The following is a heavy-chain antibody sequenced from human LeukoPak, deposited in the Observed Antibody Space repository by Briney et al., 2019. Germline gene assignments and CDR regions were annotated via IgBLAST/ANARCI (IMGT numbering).Heavy chain of an antibody. CDR3: ARAKVSLADTAMVSWNWFDP. CDR2: ISAYNGNT. J-gene: IGHJ5*02. CDR1: SYTFTSYG. V-gene: IGHV1-18*01. Sequence: ASVKLSYKASSYTFTSYGISWVRQAPAQGLEWMGWISAYNGNTNYAQKLQGRVTMTTDTSTSTDYMELRSLRSDDTAVYYCARAKVSLADTAMVSWNWFDPWGQGTLVTVSS. D-gene: IGHD5-18*01.